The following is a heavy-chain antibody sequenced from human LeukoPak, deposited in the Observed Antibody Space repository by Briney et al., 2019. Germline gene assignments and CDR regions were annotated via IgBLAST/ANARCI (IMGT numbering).Heavy chain of an antibody. CDR1: GGTFSSYA. J-gene: IGHJ4*02. CDR3: ARSPPAGYYDSSGYYNLDY. CDR2: IIPIFGTA. V-gene: IGHV1-69*05. Sequence: SVKVSCKASGGTFSSYAISWVRQAPGQGLEWMGGIIPIFGTANYAQKFQGRVTITTDESTSTAYMELSSLRSEDTAVYYCARSPPAGYYDSSGYYNLDYWGQGTLVTVSS. D-gene: IGHD3-22*01.